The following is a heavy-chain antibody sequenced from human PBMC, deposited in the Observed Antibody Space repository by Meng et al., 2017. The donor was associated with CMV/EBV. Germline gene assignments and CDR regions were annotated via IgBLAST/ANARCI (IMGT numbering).Heavy chain of an antibody. J-gene: IGHJ4*02. V-gene: IGHV3-21*01. CDR3: ARAGVAYCSSTSCYGYFDY. CDR1: GFTFSIDS. CDR2: ISSSRSYR. Sequence: GGSLRLSCAASGFTFSIDSMNWVRQAPGKGLEWVSSISSSRSYRYYADSVKGRFAISRDNAKNSLYLQMNSLRAEDTAVYYCARAGVAYCSSTSCYGYFDYWGQGTLVTVSS. D-gene: IGHD2-2*01.